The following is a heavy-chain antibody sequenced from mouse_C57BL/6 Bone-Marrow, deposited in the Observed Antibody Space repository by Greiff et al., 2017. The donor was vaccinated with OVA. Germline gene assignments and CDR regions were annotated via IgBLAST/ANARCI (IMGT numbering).Heavy chain of an antibody. V-gene: IGHV5-4*01. CDR3: ARISPYGGYYGAY. CDR1: GFTFSSYA. D-gene: IGHD2-3*01. CDR2: ISDGGSYT. Sequence: DVQLQESGGGLVKPGGSLKLSCAASGFTFSSYAMSWVRQTPEKRLEWVATISDGGSYTYYPDNVKGRFTISRDNAKNNLYLQMSHLKSEDTAMYYCARISPYGGYYGAYWGQGTLVTVSA. J-gene: IGHJ3*01.